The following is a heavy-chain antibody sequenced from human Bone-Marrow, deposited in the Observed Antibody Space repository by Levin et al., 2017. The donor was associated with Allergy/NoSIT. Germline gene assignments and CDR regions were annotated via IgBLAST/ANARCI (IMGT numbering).Heavy chain of an antibody. Sequence: GGSLRLSCAASGFTFSSYWMSWVRQAPGKGLEWVANIKEDGSEKYYLDSVKGRFTISRDNAKNSLFLQMNSLRVEDTAVYYCARDTLPGYYDASGYYFDSWGQGTLVTVSS. CDR1: GFTFSSYW. CDR3: ARDTLPGYYDASGYYFDS. J-gene: IGHJ4*02. V-gene: IGHV3-7*01. D-gene: IGHD3-22*01. CDR2: IKEDGSEK.